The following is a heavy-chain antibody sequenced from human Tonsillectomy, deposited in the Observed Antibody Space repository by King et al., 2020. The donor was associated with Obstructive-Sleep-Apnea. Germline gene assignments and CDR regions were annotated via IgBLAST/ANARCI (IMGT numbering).Heavy chain of an antibody. CDR1: GGSISSNYW. CDR3: ARENLGTRYAFDI. V-gene: IGHV4-4*02. Sequence: QLQESGPGLVKPSGTLSLTCGVSGGSISSNYWWSWVRQPPGKGLEWIGEIYHSGSTNYNPSLKSRVTISVDKSKNQISLRLSSVTAADTAVYYCARENLGTRYAFDIWAQGTMVTVSS. CDR2: IYHSGST. D-gene: IGHD4-23*01. J-gene: IGHJ3*02.